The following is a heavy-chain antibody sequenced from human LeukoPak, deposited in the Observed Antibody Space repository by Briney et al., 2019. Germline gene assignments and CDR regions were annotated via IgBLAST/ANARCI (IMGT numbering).Heavy chain of an antibody. V-gene: IGHV3-30*18. D-gene: IGHD3-22*01. J-gene: IGHJ3*02. CDR3: AKLCVDSSGYYYVQDAFDI. CDR2: ISYDGSYQ. Sequence: PGGSLRLSCAASGFTFSNYGMHWVRQAPGKGLEWVTVISYDGSYQYYADSVKGRFTISRDNFKNTLYLQMNSLRAEDTAVYYCAKLCVDSSGYYYVQDAFDIWGQGTMVTVSS. CDR1: GFTFSNYG.